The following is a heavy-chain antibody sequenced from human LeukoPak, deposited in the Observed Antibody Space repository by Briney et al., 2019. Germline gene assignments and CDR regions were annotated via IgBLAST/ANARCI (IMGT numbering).Heavy chain of an antibody. CDR3: AREGYSSSWYGDFDY. CDR2: IYHSGST. J-gene: IGHJ4*02. CDR1: GSSISDNYY. Sequence: SETLSLTCTIFGSSISDNYYWGWIRQPPGKGLEWIGSIYHSGSTYYNPSLKSRVTISVDTSKNQFSLKLSSVTAADTAVYYCAREGYSSSWYGDFDYWGQGTLVTVSS. D-gene: IGHD6-13*01. V-gene: IGHV4-38-2*02.